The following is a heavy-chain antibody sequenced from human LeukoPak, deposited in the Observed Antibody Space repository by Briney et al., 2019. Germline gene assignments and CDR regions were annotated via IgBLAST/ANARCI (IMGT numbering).Heavy chain of an antibody. CDR1: GGSFSGYY. CDR2: INHSGST. CDR3: ARYGSGRYYYYYMDV. J-gene: IGHJ6*03. D-gene: IGHD3-10*01. V-gene: IGHV4-34*01. Sequence: SETLSLTCAVYGGSFSGYYWSWIRQPPGKGLEWIGEINHSGSTNYNPSLKSRVTISVDTSKNQFSLKLSSVTAADTAVYYCARYGSGRYYYYYMDVWGKGTTVTISS.